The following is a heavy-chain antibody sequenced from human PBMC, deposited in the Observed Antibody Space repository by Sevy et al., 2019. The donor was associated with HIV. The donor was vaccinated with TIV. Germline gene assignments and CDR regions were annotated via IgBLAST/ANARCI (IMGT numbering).Heavy chain of an antibody. CDR1: GFTVSSNY. CDR2: IYSGGST. Sequence: GGSLRLSCAASGFTVSSNYMSWVRQAPGKGLEWVSVIYSGGSTYYADSVKGRVIISRDTSKNTLYLHMNSMRAEDTAVYYCTRGGPLSNPVDYWGQGTLVTASS. D-gene: IGHD4-4*01. V-gene: IGHV3-53*01. CDR3: TRGGPLSNPVDY. J-gene: IGHJ4*02.